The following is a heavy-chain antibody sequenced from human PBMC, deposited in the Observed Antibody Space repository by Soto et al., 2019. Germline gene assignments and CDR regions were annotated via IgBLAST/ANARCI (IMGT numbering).Heavy chain of an antibody. Sequence: SETLSLTCTVSGGSISSSSYYWGWIRQPPGKGLEWIGEINHSGSTNYNPSLKSRVTISVDTSKNQFSLKLSSVTAADTAVYYCARDLGQPGIAVAGNAFDIWGQGTMVTVSS. CDR3: ARDLGQPGIAVAGNAFDI. D-gene: IGHD6-19*01. CDR2: INHSGST. J-gene: IGHJ3*02. CDR1: GGSISSSSYY. V-gene: IGHV4-39*07.